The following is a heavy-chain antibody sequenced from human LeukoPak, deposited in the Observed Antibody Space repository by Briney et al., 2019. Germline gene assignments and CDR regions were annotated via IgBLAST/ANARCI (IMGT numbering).Heavy chain of an antibody. V-gene: IGHV3-23*01. Sequence: GGSLRLSCAASGFTFSSSALSWVRQAPGKGLEWVSNISGSGSGGSTYYADSVKGRFTISRDNSKNTLYPQMNSLRAEDTAVYYCAKSGYNRFDYWGQGTLVTVSS. J-gene: IGHJ4*02. CDR3: AKSGYNRFDY. CDR1: GFTFSSSA. D-gene: IGHD5-24*01. CDR2: ISGSGSGGST.